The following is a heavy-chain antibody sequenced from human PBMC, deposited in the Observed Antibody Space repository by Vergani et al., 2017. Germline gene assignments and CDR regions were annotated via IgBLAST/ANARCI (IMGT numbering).Heavy chain of an antibody. CDR1: GFTFSSYW. J-gene: IGHJ3*02. CDR2: IKQDGSEK. Sequence: EVQLVESGGGLVQPGGSLRLSCAASGFTFSSYWMSWVRQAPGKGLEWVANIKQDGSEKYYVDSVKGRFTISRDNAKNSLYLQMNSLRAEDTAVYYCARAGEGFLADAFDIWGQGTMVTVSS. D-gene: IGHD1-26*01. V-gene: IGHV3-7*03. CDR3: ARAGEGFLADAFDI.